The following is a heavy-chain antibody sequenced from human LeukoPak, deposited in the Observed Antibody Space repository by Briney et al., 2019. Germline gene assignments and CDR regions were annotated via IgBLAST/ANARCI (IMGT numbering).Heavy chain of an antibody. CDR1: GFNFNTYA. Sequence: GGSLRLSCAASGFNFNTYAMNWVRQAPGKGLEWVSSISGSGENTYYADSVKGRFTISRDNSKNTLSLQMNSLRAEDTAVYYCAKGSVNYDILTGSYFDYWGQGTLVTVSS. V-gene: IGHV3-23*01. CDR3: AKGSVNYDILTGSYFDY. J-gene: IGHJ4*02. CDR2: ISGSGENT. D-gene: IGHD3-9*01.